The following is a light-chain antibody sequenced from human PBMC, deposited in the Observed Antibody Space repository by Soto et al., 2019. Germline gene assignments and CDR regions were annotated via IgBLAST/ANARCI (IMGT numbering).Light chain of an antibody. CDR2: EAS. V-gene: IGKV3-11*01. CDR1: QNVSSY. J-gene: IGKJ5*01. CDR3: QQRGNWPRIP. Sequence: EIVLTQSPATLSLSQGERATLSCRASQNVSSYLAWYQQKPGQAPRLLIYEASKRATGIPARFSCSGSETNFTLTIGRRESEDCAVYYCQQRGNWPRIPVGKGTRLAIK.